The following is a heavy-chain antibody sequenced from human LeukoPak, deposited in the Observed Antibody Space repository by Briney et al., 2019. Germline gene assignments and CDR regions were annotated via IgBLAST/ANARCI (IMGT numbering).Heavy chain of an antibody. CDR1: GGSISSGSYY. CDR3: ARGVGPYNWFDP. Sequence: SETLSLTCTVSGGSISSGSYYWRWIRQPAGKGLEWIGRIYTSGSTNYNPSLKSRVTISVDTSKNQFSLKLSSVTAADTAVYYCARGVGPYNWFDPWGQGTLVTVSS. J-gene: IGHJ5*02. V-gene: IGHV4-61*02. D-gene: IGHD2-15*01. CDR2: IYTSGST.